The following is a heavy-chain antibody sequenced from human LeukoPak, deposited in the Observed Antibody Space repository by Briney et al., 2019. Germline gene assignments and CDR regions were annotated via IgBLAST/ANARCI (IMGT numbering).Heavy chain of an antibody. CDR2: ISSSSSYI. J-gene: IGHJ5*02. Sequence: PGGSLRLSCAASGFTFSSYSMNWVRQAPGKGLEWVSSISSSSSYIYHADSVKGRFTISRDNAKNSLYLQMNSLRAEDTAVYYCARASLVVAATGWFDPWGQGTLVTVSS. CDR1: GFTFSSYS. V-gene: IGHV3-21*01. CDR3: ARASLVVAATGWFDP. D-gene: IGHD2-15*01.